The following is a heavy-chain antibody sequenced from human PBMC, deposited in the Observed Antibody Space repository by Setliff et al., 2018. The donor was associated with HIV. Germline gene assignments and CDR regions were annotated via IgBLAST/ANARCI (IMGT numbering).Heavy chain of an antibody. D-gene: IGHD3-3*01. Sequence: ASVKVSCKASGYMFTNYDINWVRQATGQGLEWMGWVNPNRGNTGYAQNFQGRVAMTRNTSISTAYMELSSLRSEDTAVYYCARASVPYSNFWSFSYSLPYYFDYWGQGTLVTVSS. J-gene: IGHJ4*02. CDR3: ARASVPYSNFWSFSYSLPYYFDY. V-gene: IGHV1-8*02. CDR1: GYMFTNYD. CDR2: VNPNRGNT.